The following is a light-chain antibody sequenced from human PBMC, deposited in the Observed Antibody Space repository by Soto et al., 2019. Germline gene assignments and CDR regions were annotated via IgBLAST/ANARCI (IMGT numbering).Light chain of an antibody. J-gene: IGKJ4*01. Sequence: DIQMTQSPSSLSASVGDRVTITCRASQSISNYLNWYQQKPGNAPKLLIHAASSLQSGVPSRFSGSGSGTDFTLTISSLQPEDFATYYCQQSSNSPLTFGGGTRVEIK. CDR2: AAS. V-gene: IGKV1-39*01. CDR3: QQSSNSPLT. CDR1: QSISNY.